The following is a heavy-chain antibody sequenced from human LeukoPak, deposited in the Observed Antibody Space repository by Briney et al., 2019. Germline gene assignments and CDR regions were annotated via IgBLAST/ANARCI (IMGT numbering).Heavy chain of an antibody. V-gene: IGHV3-66*01. J-gene: IGHJ4*02. CDR3: ARERTSGWDAFDF. Sequence: GGSLRLSCVPSGLTVSSNYMSWVRQAPGKGLEWVSVTYSGGSTDYADSVKGRFTISRDNSKNTLYLQMNSLRAEDTAVYYCARERTSGWDAFDFWGQGTLVTVSS. CDR2: TYSGGST. D-gene: IGHD6-19*01. CDR1: GLTVSSNY.